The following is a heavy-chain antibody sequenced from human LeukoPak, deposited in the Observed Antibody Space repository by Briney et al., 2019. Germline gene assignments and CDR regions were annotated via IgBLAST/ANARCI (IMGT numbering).Heavy chain of an antibody. Sequence: ASVKVSCKASGGTFSSYAISWVRQAPGQGLEWMGGIIPIFGTANYAQKFQGRVTITADKSTSTAYMELSSLRSEDTAVYYCARTSGPDNAFDIWGQGTMVTVSS. CDR3: ARTSGPDNAFDI. J-gene: IGHJ3*02. D-gene: IGHD3-10*01. V-gene: IGHV1-69*06. CDR1: GGTFSSYA. CDR2: IIPIFGTA.